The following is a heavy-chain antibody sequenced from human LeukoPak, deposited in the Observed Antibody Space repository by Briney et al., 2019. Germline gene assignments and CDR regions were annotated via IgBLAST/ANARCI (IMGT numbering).Heavy chain of an antibody. D-gene: IGHD3-22*01. Sequence: ASVKVSCKASGGTFSSYAISWVRQAPGPGLEWMGGITPIFGTANYAQTFQGRVTITTDESTSTAYMELSSLRSEDTAVYYCARDGHLRYDYYDSSGDHYFDYWGQGTLVTVSS. CDR1: GGTFSSYA. V-gene: IGHV1-69*05. CDR3: ARDGHLRYDYYDSSGDHYFDY. J-gene: IGHJ4*02. CDR2: ITPIFGTA.